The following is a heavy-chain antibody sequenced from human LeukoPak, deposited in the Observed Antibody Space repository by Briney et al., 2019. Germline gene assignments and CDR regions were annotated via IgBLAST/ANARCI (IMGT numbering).Heavy chain of an antibody. CDR3: ARGGISIFGVVIYMDV. CDR1: GFTFDDYG. Sequence: SGGSLRLSCAASGFTFDDYGMSWVRQAPGKGLEWVSGINWNGGSTGYADSGKGRFTISRDNAKNSLSLQMNSLRVEGTALYYCARGGISIFGVVIYMDVWGKGTTVTVSS. D-gene: IGHD3-3*01. J-gene: IGHJ6*03. CDR2: INWNGGST. V-gene: IGHV3-20*04.